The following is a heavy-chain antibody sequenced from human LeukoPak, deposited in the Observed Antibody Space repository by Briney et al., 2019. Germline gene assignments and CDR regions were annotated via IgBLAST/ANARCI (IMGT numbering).Heavy chain of an antibody. CDR1: GFTFSNYW. CDR2: INTDGSRT. CDR3: ARGLGESYPFDC. V-gene: IGHV3-74*01. J-gene: IGHJ4*02. Sequence: GGSLRLSCAASGFTFSNYWMDWVRQAPGKGLVWVSRINTDGSRTTYADSVKGRFTISRDNAKNTLYLQMNSLRADDTAVYFCARGLGESYPFDCWGQGALVTVSS. D-gene: IGHD1-26*01.